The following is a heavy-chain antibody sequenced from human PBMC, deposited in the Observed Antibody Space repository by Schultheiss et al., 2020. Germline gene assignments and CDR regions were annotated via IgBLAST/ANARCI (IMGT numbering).Heavy chain of an antibody. V-gene: IGHV4-39*01. J-gene: IGHJ4*02. Sequence: SETLSLTCTVSGGSFRTYYWGWIRQPPGKGLEWIGSIYYSGSTYYNPSLKSRVTISVDTSKNQFSLKLSSVTAADTAVYYCARQYDSSGYTPPGDFDYWGQGTLVTGSS. CDR2: IYYSGST. CDR1: GGSFRTYY. CDR3: ARQYDSSGYTPPGDFDY. D-gene: IGHD3-22*01.